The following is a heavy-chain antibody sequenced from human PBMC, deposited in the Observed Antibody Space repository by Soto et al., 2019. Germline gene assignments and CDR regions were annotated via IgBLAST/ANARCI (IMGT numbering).Heavy chain of an antibody. CDR1: GFTFSSYE. CDR2: ISSSGSTI. V-gene: IGHV3-48*03. D-gene: IGHD3-3*01. CDR3: ARDRPTIFGVVIPPGYFDY. J-gene: IGHJ4*02. Sequence: GGSLRLSCAASGFTFSSYEMNWVRQAPGKGLEWVSYISSSGSTIYYADSVKGRFTISRDNAKNSLYLQMNSLRAEDTAVYYCARDRPTIFGVVIPPGYFDYWGQGTLVTVSS.